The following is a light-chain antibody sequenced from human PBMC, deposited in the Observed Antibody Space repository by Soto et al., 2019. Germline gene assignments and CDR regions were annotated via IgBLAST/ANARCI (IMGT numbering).Light chain of an antibody. CDR2: SDN. Sequence: QSVLTQPASVCGAPGQRVTISCTGSSSNIGAGYVVHWYQQLPVAAPKLLIFSDNNRPSGVPDRFSGSKSGTSASLAITGLRAEDEADYYCQSYDNNSDYVFGTGTKVTVL. CDR1: SSNIGAGYV. CDR3: QSYDNNSDYV. J-gene: IGLJ1*01. V-gene: IGLV1-40*01.